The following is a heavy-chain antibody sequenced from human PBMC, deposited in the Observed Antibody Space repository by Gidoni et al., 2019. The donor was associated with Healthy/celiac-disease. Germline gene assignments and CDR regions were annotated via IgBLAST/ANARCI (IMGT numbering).Heavy chain of an antibody. D-gene: IGHD2-15*01. CDR2: ISWNSGSI. J-gene: IGHJ3*02. CDR3: AKDIGGTSDAFDI. V-gene: IGHV3-9*01. CDR1: GFPFDDYA. Sequence: EVQLVESGGGLVQPGRSLRLSCSASGFPFDDYAMHWVRQAPGKGLEWVSGISWNSGSIGYADSVKGRFTISRDNAKNSLYLQMNSLRAEDTALYYCAKDIGGTSDAFDIWGQGTMVTVSS.